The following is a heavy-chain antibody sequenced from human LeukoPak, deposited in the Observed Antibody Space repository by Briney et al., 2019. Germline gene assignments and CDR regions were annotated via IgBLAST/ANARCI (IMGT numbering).Heavy chain of an antibody. V-gene: IGHV4-34*01. Sequence: SETMSLTCAVYGGSSSGYYWSWIRQPPGKGLEWIGEINHSGSTNYNPSLKSRVTISVDTSKNQFSLKLSSVTAADTAVYYCARKNQPKIVVVPAAGRGWFDPWGQGTLVTVSS. CDR3: ARKNQPKIVVVPAAGRGWFDP. CDR1: GGSSSGYY. CDR2: INHSGST. J-gene: IGHJ5*02. D-gene: IGHD2-2*01.